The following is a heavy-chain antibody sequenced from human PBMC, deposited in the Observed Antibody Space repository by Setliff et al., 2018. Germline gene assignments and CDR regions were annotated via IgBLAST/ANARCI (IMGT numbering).Heavy chain of an antibody. CDR3: VRGRTSGLFLSRFDP. J-gene: IGHJ5*02. D-gene: IGHD2-21*01. V-gene: IGHV4-31*03. CDR2: ITSSGYT. Sequence: SETLSLTCSVSGDSISIGAYFWSWIRHRPGEGLEYIGHITSSGYTNYSPSLQGRVAISEDTSENQFSLKLSSVTAADTAIYFCVRGRTSGLFLSRFDPWGQGTLVTVSS. CDR1: GDSISIGAYF.